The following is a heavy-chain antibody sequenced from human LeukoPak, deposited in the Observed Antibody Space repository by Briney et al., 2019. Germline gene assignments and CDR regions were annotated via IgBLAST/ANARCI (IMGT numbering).Heavy chain of an antibody. CDR3: ASMGGSRDY. CDR2: IWYDGSNK. V-gene: IGHV3-33*01. D-gene: IGHD3-16*01. CDR1: GFTFSSYG. J-gene: IGHJ4*02. Sequence: GGSLRLSCAASGFTFSSYGMRWVRQAPGKGLEWVAVIWYDGSNKYYADSVKGRFTISRDNSKNTLYLQMNSLRAEDTAVYYCASMGGSRDYWGQGTLVTVSS.